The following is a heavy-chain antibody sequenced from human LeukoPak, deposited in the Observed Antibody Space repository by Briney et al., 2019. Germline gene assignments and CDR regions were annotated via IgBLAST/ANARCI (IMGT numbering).Heavy chain of an antibody. Sequence: PGGSLRLSCAASEFTFGRYAMNWVRQAPGKGLEWVSDISCSSFNIGYADSVKGRFTISRDNSKNSLYLQMDSLRVEDTAVYYCVRDPSYGSSWYYYMDVWGKGTTVTVSS. CDR3: VRDPSYGSSWYYYMDV. CDR2: ISCSSFNI. V-gene: IGHV3-48*01. CDR1: EFTFGRYA. J-gene: IGHJ6*03. D-gene: IGHD6-13*01.